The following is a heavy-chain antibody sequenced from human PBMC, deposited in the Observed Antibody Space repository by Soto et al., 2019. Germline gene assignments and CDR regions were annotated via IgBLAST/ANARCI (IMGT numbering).Heavy chain of an antibody. CDR2: ISGSGDRT. CDR3: AKASTYEYVWGSYRYYFNS. V-gene: IGHV3-23*01. D-gene: IGHD3-16*02. CDR1: GFPFTNYA. Sequence: EVQLLDSGGGLVHPGESLRLSCEASGFPFTNYAMAWVRQAPGKGLEGDSGISGSGDRTHYVDAVKGRFAISRDNSKTTVYLQMNSLRDEDTAVYYCAKASTYEYVWGSYRYYFNSWGQGTLVTVSA. J-gene: IGHJ4*02.